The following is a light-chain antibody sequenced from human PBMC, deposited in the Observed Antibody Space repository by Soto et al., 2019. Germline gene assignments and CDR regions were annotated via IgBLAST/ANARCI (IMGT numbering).Light chain of an antibody. Sequence: DIQLTHSPSTLSASVLDIVTITCRASQSIRSFLAWYQQKPGKAPKLLIYDVSSLESGVPSRFGGSGSETEFTLTISSLQPDDFATYYCQNYNSYSEEFGQGTKVDIK. J-gene: IGKJ1*01. V-gene: IGKV1-5*01. CDR1: QSIRSF. CDR3: QNYNSYSEE. CDR2: DVS.